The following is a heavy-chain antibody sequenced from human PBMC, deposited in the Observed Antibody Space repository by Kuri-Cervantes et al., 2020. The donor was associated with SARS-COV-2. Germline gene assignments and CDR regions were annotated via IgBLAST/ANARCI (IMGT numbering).Heavy chain of an antibody. V-gene: IGHV1-69*06. CDR2: IIPIFGTA. CDR3: ARESGSYPENWFDP. CDR1: GGTFSSYA. D-gene: IGHD1-26*01. J-gene: IGHJ5*02. Sequence: SVKVSCKTSGGTFSSYAISWVRQAPGQGLEWMGGIIPIFGTANYAQKFQGRVTITADKSTSTAYMELSSLRSEDTAVYYCARESGSYPENWFDPWGQGTLVTVSS.